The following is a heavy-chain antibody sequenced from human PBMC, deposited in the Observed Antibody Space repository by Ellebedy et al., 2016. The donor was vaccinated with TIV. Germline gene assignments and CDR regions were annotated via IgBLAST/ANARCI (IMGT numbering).Heavy chain of an antibody. V-gene: IGHV3-64D*06. CDR3: VKAWGD. CDR1: GFTFSDHY. Sequence: GESLKISCAASGFTFSDHYMDWVRQAPGKGLEYISAIVSNGDSTYYANSVKGRFTISRDNSKNTLYLQMSSLRPEDTAVYYCVKAWGDWGQGTLVTVSS. D-gene: IGHD3-16*01. CDR2: IVSNGDST. J-gene: IGHJ4*02.